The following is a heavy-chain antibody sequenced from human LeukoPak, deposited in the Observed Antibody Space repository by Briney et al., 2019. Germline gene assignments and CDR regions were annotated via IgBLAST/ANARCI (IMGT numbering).Heavy chain of an antibody. CDR3: ATQQGLLWFGRDAFDI. D-gene: IGHD3-10*01. J-gene: IGHJ3*02. CDR1: GGTFSSYA. V-gene: IGHV1-69*06. CDR2: IIPIFGTA. Sequence: GASVKVSCKASGGTFSSYAISGVRQAPGQGLDWMGGIIPIFGTANYAQKFQGRVTITEDKSTSTAYMEMSSLRSEDTAVYYCATQQGLLWFGRDAFDIWGQGTMVTVSS.